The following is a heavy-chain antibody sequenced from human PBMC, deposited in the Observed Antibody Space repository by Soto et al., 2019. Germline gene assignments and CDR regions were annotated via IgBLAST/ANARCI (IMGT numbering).Heavy chain of an antibody. J-gene: IGHJ4*02. Sequence: QVQLQESGPGLVKPSQTLSLTCTVSGGSISSGGYYWSWIRQHPGKGLEWIGYIEYSGSTYYNPSLKSRVTIPVDTSKTQFSLKLSSVTAADTAVYYCARMSRSGYNPIDCWGQGTLVTVSS. V-gene: IGHV4-31*03. D-gene: IGHD3-3*01. CDR3: ARMSRSGYNPIDC. CDR2: IEYSGST. CDR1: GGSISSGGYY.